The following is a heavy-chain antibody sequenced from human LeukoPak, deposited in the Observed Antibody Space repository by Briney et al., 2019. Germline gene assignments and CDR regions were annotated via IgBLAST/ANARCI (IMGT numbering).Heavy chain of an antibody. D-gene: IGHD5-24*01. Sequence: PSETLSLTCTVSGYSISSGYNWGWIRQPPGKGLEWIGSIYHSGSTYYNPSLKSRVTISVDTSKNQFSLKLSSVTAADTAVYYCSVEMATIEGSYFDYWGQGTLVTVSS. CDR2: IYHSGST. CDR3: SVEMATIEGSYFDY. CDR1: GYSISSGYN. J-gene: IGHJ4*02. V-gene: IGHV4-38-2*02.